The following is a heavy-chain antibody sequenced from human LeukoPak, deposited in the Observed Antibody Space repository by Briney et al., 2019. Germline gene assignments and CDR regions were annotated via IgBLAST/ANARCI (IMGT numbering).Heavy chain of an antibody. CDR2: IYHSGNT. V-gene: IGHV4-34*01. CDR3: AAHRGHTYGPLDY. D-gene: IGHD5-18*01. Sequence: SETLSLTCAVYGGSFSGYYWSWIRHSPGKGLEWIGEIYHSGNTNYNPSLRSRVTMSVDMSNNQFSLNLNSVTAADTAVYSCAAHRGHTYGPLDYWGLGTLVTVSS. CDR1: GGSFSGYY. J-gene: IGHJ4*02.